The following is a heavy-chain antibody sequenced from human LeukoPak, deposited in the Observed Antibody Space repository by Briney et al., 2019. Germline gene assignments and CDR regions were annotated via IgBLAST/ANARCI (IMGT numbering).Heavy chain of an antibody. CDR2: ISSNGGIT. CDR3: VKVSVTGTSVDY. J-gene: IGHJ4*02. D-gene: IGHD6-19*01. V-gene: IGHV3-64D*06. Sequence: GGSLRLSCSASGFTFSSYPMHWVRQAPGKGLQYVSAISSNGGITYYADSVKDRFTISRDNSKNTLYLQMSSLRAEDMAVHYYVKVSVTGTSVDYWGQGTLVTVSS. CDR1: GFTFSSYP.